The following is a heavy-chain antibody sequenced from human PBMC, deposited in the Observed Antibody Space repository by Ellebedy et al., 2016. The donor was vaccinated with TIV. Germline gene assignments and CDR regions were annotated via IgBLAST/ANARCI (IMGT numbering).Heavy chain of an antibody. D-gene: IGHD3-10*01. CDR3: ATYGSGTYASFDY. J-gene: IGHJ4*02. CDR2: IDPSVGTT. CDR1: GYRFTKFY. V-gene: IGHV1-46*01. Sequence: ASVKVSCKASGYRFTKFYMHWMRQAPGQGPEWMGVIDPSVGTTTYAQKFQERVAMTRDMSTSTVHMELSSLRSEDTAIYYYATYGSGTYASFDYWGQGTLVTVSS.